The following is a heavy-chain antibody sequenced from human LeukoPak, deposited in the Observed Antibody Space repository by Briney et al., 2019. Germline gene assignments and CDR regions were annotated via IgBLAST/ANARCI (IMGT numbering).Heavy chain of an antibody. CDR2: INPNSGGT. J-gene: IGHJ5*02. CDR1: GYTFTGYY. V-gene: IGHV1-2*02. Sequence: GASVKVSCKASGYTFTGYYMHWVRQAPGQGLEWMGWINPNSGGTNYAKKFQGRVVMTRDTSISTAYMEPSRLRSEDTAVYYCAIGLYSGYSNWFDPWGQGTVVTVSS. CDR3: AIGLYSGYSNWFDP. D-gene: IGHD5-12*01.